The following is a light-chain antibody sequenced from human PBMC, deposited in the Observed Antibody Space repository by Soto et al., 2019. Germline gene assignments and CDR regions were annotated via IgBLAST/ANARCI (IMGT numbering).Light chain of an antibody. CDR1: QDVSND. V-gene: IGKV1-17*02. J-gene: IGKJ2*01. Sequence: DIQMTQSPPSLSASVGDRVTITCRASQDVSNDLGWFQQKPGKAPKRLIFGASNLESGVPSRFSGTGSGTEFILTITNLQPEDSGTYYCQQSYSTPSYTFGQGTTLEIK. CDR3: QQSYSTPSYT. CDR2: GAS.